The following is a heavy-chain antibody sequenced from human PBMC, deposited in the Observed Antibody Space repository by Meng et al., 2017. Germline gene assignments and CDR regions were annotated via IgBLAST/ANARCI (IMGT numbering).Heavy chain of an antibody. CDR1: GFTFSSYW. D-gene: IGHD3-22*01. CDR3: ARDSGAAFDSSGLYYFDY. CDR2: IKQDGSEK. J-gene: IGHJ4*01. Sequence: GGSLRLSCAASGFTFSSYWMSWVRQAPGKGLEWVANIKQDGSEKYYVDSVKGRFTISRDNAKNSLYLQMNSLRAEDTAVYYCARDSGAAFDSSGLYYFDYWGHGTLGTVAS. V-gene: IGHV3-7*01.